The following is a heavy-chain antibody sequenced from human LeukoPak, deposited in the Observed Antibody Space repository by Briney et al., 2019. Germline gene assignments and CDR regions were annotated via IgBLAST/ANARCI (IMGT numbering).Heavy chain of an antibody. CDR2: INPNSGGT. D-gene: IGHD3-3*01. CDR1: GYTFTCYY. J-gene: IGHJ4*02. CDR3: ARVDDFWSGYWVDY. V-gene: IGHV1-2*02. Sequence: ASVKVSCKASGYTFTCYYMHWVRQAPGQGLEWMGWINPNSGGTNYAQKFQGRVTMTRDTSISTAYMELSRLRSDDTAVYYCARVDDFWSGYWVDYWGQGTLVTVSS.